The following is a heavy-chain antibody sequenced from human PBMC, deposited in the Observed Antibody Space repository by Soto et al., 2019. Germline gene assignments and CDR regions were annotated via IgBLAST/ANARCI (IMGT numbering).Heavy chain of an antibody. CDR2: ISYDGSNK. CDR1: GFTFSSYG. J-gene: IGHJ4*02. V-gene: IGHV3-30*18. CDR3: AKAPITGTTPFDY. Sequence: QVQLVESGGGVVQPGRPLRLSCAASGFTFSSYGMHWVRQAPGKGLEWVAVISYDGSNKYYADSVKGRFTISRDNSKNTLYLQMNSLRAEDTAVYYCAKAPITGTTPFDYWGQGTLVTVSS. D-gene: IGHD1-7*01.